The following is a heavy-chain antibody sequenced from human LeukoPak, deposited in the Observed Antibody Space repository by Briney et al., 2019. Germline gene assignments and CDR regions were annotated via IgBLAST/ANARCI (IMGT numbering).Heavy chain of an antibody. J-gene: IGHJ5*02. Sequence: GSLRLSCAASGFTFSTYSMNWVRQPPGKGLEWIGSIYYSGSTYYNPSLKSRVTISVDTSKNQFSLKLSSVTAADTAVYYCARDLLVATIYNWFDPWGQGTLVTVSS. CDR1: GFTFSTYSMN. CDR2: IYYSGST. CDR3: ARDLLVATIYNWFDP. V-gene: IGHV4-39*02. D-gene: IGHD5-12*01.